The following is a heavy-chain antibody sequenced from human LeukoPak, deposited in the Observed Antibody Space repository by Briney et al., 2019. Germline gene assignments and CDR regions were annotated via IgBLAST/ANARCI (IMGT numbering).Heavy chain of an antibody. J-gene: IGHJ5*02. CDR1: GGSISSGDYY. CDR3: ARGFVYSSSSFFDPSYNWFDP. CDR2: IYYSGST. D-gene: IGHD6-6*01. V-gene: IGHV4-30-4*01. Sequence: PSQTLSLTCTVSGGSISSGDYYWSWIRQPPGKGLEWIGYIYYSGSTYYNPSLKSRVTISVDTSKNQFSLKLSSVTAADTAVYYCARGFVYSSSSFFDPSYNWFDPWGQGTLVTVSS.